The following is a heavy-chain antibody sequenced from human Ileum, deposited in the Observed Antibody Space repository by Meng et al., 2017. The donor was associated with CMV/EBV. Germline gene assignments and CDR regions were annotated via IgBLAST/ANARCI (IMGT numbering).Heavy chain of an antibody. CDR3: VTADHHAIKY. J-gene: IGHJ4*02. V-gene: IGHV4-34*01. Sequence: QLQQWGAGLLKPSEILSLLCSLGRSFSPYTLSWIRPAPGKGLEWIGEINQYGSTNFNPSVKSRVTISRDTSKNQFSLRLNSVTAADAAVYYCVTADHHAIKYWGQGTLVTVPS. D-gene: IGHD5-12*01. CDR2: INQYGST. CDR1: RSFSPYT.